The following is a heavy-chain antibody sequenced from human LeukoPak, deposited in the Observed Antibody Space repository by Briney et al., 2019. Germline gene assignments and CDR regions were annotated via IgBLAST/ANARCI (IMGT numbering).Heavy chain of an antibody. CDR3: ARDGRDGYNYFGYFDY. CDR2: IIPIFGTA. D-gene: IGHD5-24*01. J-gene: IGHJ4*02. V-gene: IGHV1-69*05. Sequence: SVKVSFKASGGTFSSYAISWVRQAPGQGLEWMGGIIPIFGTANYAQKFQGRVTITTDESTSTAYMELSSLRSEDTAVYYCARDGRDGYNYFGYFDYWGQGTLVTVSS. CDR1: GGTFSSYA.